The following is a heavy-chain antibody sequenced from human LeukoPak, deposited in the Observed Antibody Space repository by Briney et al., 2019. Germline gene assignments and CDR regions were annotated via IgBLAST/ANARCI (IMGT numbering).Heavy chain of an antibody. CDR2: INPGGSSI. CDR3: AKGKWYFDY. D-gene: IGHD2-8*01. V-gene: IGHV3-74*01. J-gene: IGHJ4*02. Sequence: GGSLRLSCAASGFTFSSYWMHWVRQVPGKGLVWVARINPGGSSITYADSVKGRFTISRDNSKNTLYLQMNSLRAEDTAVYYCAKGKWYFDYWGEGTLVTVSS. CDR1: GFTFSSYW.